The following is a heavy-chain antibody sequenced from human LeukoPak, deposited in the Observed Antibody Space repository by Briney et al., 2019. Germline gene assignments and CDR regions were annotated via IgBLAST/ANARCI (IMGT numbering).Heavy chain of an antibody. V-gene: IGHV1-69*05. J-gene: IGHJ6*03. CDR3: ARGAGILTYDDYYYYMDV. CDR1: GGTFSSYA. Sequence: SVKVSCKASGGTFSSYAISWVRQAPGQGLEWMGGIIPIFGTATYAQKFQGRVTITTDESTSTAYMELSSLRSEDTAVYYCARGAGILTYDDYYYYMDVWGKGTTVTVSS. CDR2: IIPIFGTA. D-gene: IGHD3-22*01.